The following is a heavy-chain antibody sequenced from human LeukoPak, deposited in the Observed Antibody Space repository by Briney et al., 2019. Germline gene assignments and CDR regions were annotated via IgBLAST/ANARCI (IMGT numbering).Heavy chain of an antibody. CDR3: ARGRRSSPFDY. CDR2: VNTKSGNT. J-gene: IGHJ4*02. Sequence: ASVKVSCKASGYTFTRYDINWVRQATGQGLEWLGWVNTKSGNTGSAQNFQGRLTITRDTSINTAYMELSSLRSEDTAVYYCARGRRSSPFDYWGQGTLVTVSS. CDR1: GYTFTRYD. D-gene: IGHD6-6*01. V-gene: IGHV1-8*03.